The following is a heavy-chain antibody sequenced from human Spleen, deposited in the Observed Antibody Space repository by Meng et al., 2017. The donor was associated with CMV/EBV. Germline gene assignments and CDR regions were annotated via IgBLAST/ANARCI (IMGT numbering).Heavy chain of an antibody. V-gene: IGHV1-69*10. D-gene: IGHD3-22*01. Sequence: FKASGYSFIRYGITWVRQAPGQGLEWMGGIIPILGIANYAQKFQGRVTITADKSTSTAYMELSSLRSEDTAVYYCASPSSGYYYYYYGMDVWGQGTTVTVSS. J-gene: IGHJ6*02. CDR2: IIPILGIA. CDR1: GYSFIRYG. CDR3: ASPSSGYYYYYYGMDV.